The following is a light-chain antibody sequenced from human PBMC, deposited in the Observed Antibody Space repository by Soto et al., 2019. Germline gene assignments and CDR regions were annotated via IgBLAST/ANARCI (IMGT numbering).Light chain of an antibody. V-gene: IGLV3-21*02. Sequence: SYELTQPPSVSVAPGQTARITCEENNIGSKSVHWYQQKPGQAPVLVVFDDSDLPSGIPERFSGSNSRNTATLTINSVEAGDEVDYYCQVWDNDSYHFVFGSGTKATVL. J-gene: IGLJ1*01. CDR2: DDS. CDR3: QVWDNDSYHFV. CDR1: NIGSKS.